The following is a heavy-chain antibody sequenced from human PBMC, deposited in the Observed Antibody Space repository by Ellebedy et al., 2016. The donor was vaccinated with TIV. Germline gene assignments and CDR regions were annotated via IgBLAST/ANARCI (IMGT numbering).Heavy chain of an antibody. CDR1: GYTFTGYY. D-gene: IGHD1-20*01. Sequence: SVKVSCXASGYTFTGYYMHWVRQAPGQGLEWMGWIIPIFGTANYAQKFQGRVTITADESTSTAYMELSSLRSEDTAVYYCARDNWNDWWFDPWGQGTLVTVSS. CDR3: ARDNWNDWWFDP. CDR2: IIPIFGTA. J-gene: IGHJ5*02. V-gene: IGHV1-69*13.